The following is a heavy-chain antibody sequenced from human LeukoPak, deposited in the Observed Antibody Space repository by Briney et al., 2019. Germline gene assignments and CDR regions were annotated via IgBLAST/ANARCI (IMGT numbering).Heavy chain of an antibody. Sequence: ASVKVSCKASGYTFTMYGISWVRQAPGQGLEWMAWISGYNGDANHAQNLQGRVTMTKDTSSNTAYMELRSLRSDDTAVYYCVRDAKSRGGDEGYFDYWGPEPWSPSPQ. D-gene: IGHD2-21*01. CDR2: ISGYNGDA. CDR3: VRDAKSRGGDEGYFDY. CDR1: GYTFTMYG. J-gene: IGHJ4*01. V-gene: IGHV1-18*01.